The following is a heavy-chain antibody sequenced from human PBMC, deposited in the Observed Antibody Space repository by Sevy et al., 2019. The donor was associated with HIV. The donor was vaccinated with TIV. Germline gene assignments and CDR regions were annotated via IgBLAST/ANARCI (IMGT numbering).Heavy chain of an antibody. CDR1: GGTFSSYA. CDR3: AGIPPPRNDSSGYYYPHWFDP. J-gene: IGHJ5*02. V-gene: IGHV1-69*13. D-gene: IGHD3-22*01. CDR2: IIPIFGTA. Sequence: ASVKVSCKASGGTFSSYAISWVRQAPGQGLEWMGRIIPIFGTANYAQKFQGRVTITADESTSTAYMELSSLRSEDTAVYYCAGIPPPRNDSSGYYYPHWFDPWGQGTLVTVSS.